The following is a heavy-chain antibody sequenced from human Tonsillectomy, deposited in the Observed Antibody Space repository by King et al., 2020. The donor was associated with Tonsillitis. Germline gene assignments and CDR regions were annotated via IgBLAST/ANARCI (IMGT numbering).Heavy chain of an antibody. CDR2: INRDNDNT. V-gene: IGHV1-3*01. D-gene: IGHD3-22*01. Sequence: QLVQSGAEVKKPGASVKVSCQASGYTFANYGIHWVRQAPGQRLEWMGWINRDNDNTKYSQRFQGRVTITRDTPASTVYMELSSLRSEDTAVYFCARDSQYYDVWGQGTLVTVSS. J-gene: IGHJ4*02. CDR1: GYTFANYG. CDR3: ARDSQYYDV.